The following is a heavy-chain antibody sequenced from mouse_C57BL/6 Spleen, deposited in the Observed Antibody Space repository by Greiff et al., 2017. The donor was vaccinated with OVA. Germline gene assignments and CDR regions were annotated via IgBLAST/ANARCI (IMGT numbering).Heavy chain of an antibody. V-gene: IGHV5-17*01. CDR3: ARPKLDFWFAY. Sequence: DVHLVESGGGLVKPGGSLKLSCAASGFTFSDYGMHWVRQAPEKGLEWVAYISSGSSTIYYADTVKGRFTISRDNAKNTLFLQMTSLRSEDTAMYYCARPKLDFWFAYWGQGTLVTVSA. J-gene: IGHJ3*01. CDR2: ISSGSSTI. CDR1: GFTFSDYG. D-gene: IGHD4-1*01.